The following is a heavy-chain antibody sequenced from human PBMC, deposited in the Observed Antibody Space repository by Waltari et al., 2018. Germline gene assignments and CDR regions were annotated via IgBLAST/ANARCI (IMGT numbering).Heavy chain of an antibody. J-gene: IGHJ4*02. CDR2: IYSGGST. CDR1: GFTVSSNY. CDR3: ARRSKARGGYYFDY. Sequence: EVQLVETGGGLIQPGGSLRLSCAASGFTVSSNYMSWVRQAPGKGLEWVSVIYSGGSTYYADSVKGRFTISRDNSKNTLYLQMNSLRAEDTAVYYCARRSKARGGYYFDYWGQGTLVTVSS. D-gene: IGHD1-26*01. V-gene: IGHV3-53*02.